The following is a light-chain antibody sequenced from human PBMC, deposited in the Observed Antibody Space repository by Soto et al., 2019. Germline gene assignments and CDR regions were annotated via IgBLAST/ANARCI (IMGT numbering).Light chain of an antibody. CDR2: HAS. Sequence: DIQMTQSPSTLSASVGDRVTITCRASQSVRSWLAWYQQKPGTAPKLLIYHASSLESGVPSRFSGSGSGTEFTLTISSLQPDDFATYYCQQYNSYSFGQGTKVDIK. CDR1: QSVRSW. CDR3: QQYNSYS. V-gene: IGKV1-5*01. J-gene: IGKJ1*01.